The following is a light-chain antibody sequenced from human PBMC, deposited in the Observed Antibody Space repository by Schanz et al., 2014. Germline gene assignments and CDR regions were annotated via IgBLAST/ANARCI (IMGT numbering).Light chain of an antibody. CDR2: NVN. J-gene: IGLJ3*02. CDR3: QSYDNSLNWV. V-gene: IGLV2-8*01. Sequence: QSALTQPPSASGSPGQSVTISCTGTSSDVGGYNFVSWYQWHPGKAPKLIIYNVNNRPSGVPDRFSGSKSGTSAALAITGLQSEDAADYYGQSYDNSLNWVFVGGTKLTVL. CDR1: SSDVGGYNF.